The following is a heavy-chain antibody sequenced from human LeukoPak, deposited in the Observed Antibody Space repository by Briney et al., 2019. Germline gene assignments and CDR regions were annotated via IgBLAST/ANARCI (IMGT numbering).Heavy chain of an antibody. CDR1: GYTFTGYY. CDR2: INPNSGGT. Sequence: ASVKVSCKASGYTFTGYYMHWVRQAPGQGLEWMGWINPNSGGTNYAQKFQGRVTMTRDTSIRTAYMELSRLRSDDTAVYYCARGSPWYYYGSGSYFGDNYYYYGMDVWGQGTTVTVSS. J-gene: IGHJ6*02. D-gene: IGHD3-10*01. CDR3: ARGSPWYYYGSGSYFGDNYYYYGMDV. V-gene: IGHV1-2*02.